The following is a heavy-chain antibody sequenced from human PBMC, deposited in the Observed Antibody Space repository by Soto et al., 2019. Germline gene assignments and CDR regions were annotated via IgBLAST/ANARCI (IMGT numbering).Heavy chain of an antibody. CDR3: AREIRVDTAMAFFDY. J-gene: IGHJ4*02. CDR1: GFTFSSYG. V-gene: IGHV3-33*01. CDR2: IWYDGSNK. D-gene: IGHD5-18*01. Sequence: GGSLRLSCAASGFTFSSYGMHWVRQAPGKGLEWVAVIWYDGSNKYYADSVKGRFTISRDNSKNTLYLQMNSLRAEDTAVYYFAREIRVDTAMAFFDYWGQGTLVTVSS.